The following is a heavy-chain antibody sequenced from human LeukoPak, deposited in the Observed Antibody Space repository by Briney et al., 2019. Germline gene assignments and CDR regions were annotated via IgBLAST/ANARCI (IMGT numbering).Heavy chain of an antibody. J-gene: IGHJ4*02. D-gene: IGHD3-16*01. CDR1: GYTFTSYD. CDR2: MNPNSGNT. Sequence: GASVEVSCKASGYTFTSYDINWVRQATGQGLEWMGWMNPNSGNTGYAQKFQGRVTMTRNTSISTAYMELSSLRSEDTAVYYCARTYYDYVWGSSLFDYWGQGTLVTVSS. V-gene: IGHV1-8*01. CDR3: ARTYYDYVWGSSLFDY.